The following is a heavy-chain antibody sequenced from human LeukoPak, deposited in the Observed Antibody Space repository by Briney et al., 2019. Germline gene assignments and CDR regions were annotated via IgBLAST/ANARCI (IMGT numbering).Heavy chain of an antibody. D-gene: IGHD6-19*01. Sequence: AGESLKISCKGSGYSFTSYWIGWVRQMPGKGLEWMGIIYPGGSDTRYSPSFQGQVTISADKSISTAYLQWSSLKASDTAMYYCARQLSSGWYSDAFDIWGQGTMVTVSS. V-gene: IGHV5-51*01. CDR3: ARQLSSGWYSDAFDI. CDR2: IYPGGSDT. CDR1: GYSFTSYW. J-gene: IGHJ3*02.